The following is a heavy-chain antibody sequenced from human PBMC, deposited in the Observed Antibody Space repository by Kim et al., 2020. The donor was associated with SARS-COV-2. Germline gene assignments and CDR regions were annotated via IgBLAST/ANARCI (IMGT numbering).Heavy chain of an antibody. Sequence: GGSLRLSCAASGFTVSSNYMSWVRQAPGKGLEWVSVIYSGGSTYYADSVKGRFTISRHNSKNTLYLQMNSLRAEDTAVYYCARMSTSGYYLDAFDIWGQGTMVTVSS. CDR3: ARMSTSGYYLDAFDI. CDR1: GFTVSSNY. CDR2: IYSGGST. V-gene: IGHV3-53*04. D-gene: IGHD3-22*01. J-gene: IGHJ3*02.